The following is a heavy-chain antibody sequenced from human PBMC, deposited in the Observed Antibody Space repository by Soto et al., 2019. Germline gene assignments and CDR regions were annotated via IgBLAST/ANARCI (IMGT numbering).Heavy chain of an antibody. CDR2: ISSSSSYI. V-gene: IGHV3-21*01. CDR1: GFTFSSYS. CDR3: ARARRGVVVPALSTTGYYYYGMDV. Sequence: EVQLVESGGGLVKPGGSLRLSCAASGFTFSSYSMNWVRQAPGKGLEWVSSISSSSSYIYYADSVKGRFTISRDNAKNSLYLQMNSLRAEDTAVYYCARARRGVVVPALSTTGYYYYGMDVWGQGTTVTVSS. J-gene: IGHJ6*02. D-gene: IGHD2-2*01.